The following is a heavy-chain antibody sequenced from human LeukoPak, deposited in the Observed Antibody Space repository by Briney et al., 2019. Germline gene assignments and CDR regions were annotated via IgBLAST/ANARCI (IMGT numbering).Heavy chain of an antibody. CDR3: AIEPDDAPMDY. J-gene: IGHJ4*02. Sequence: GGSLRLSCAASGFTFSSYGMRWVRQAPGKGLEWVAVISYDGSNKYYADSVKGRFTISRDNSKNTLSLQMNSLRAEDTAVYYCAIEPDDAPMDYWGQGTLVTVSS. CDR2: ISYDGSNK. D-gene: IGHD5-18*01. CDR1: GFTFSSYG. V-gene: IGHV3-30*03.